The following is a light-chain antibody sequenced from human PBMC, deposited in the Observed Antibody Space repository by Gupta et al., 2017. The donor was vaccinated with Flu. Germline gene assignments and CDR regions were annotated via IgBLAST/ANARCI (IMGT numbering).Light chain of an antibody. V-gene: IGLV2-14*01. CDR1: SRDIVNYNY. J-gene: IGLJ3*02. CDR2: EVS. Sequence: TTITCTGTSRDIVNYNYVSWYQQHPGKPPKLIIYEVSNRPSGVSNRFSGSKSGNTASLTISGLQDEDDADYYCSSYTTTTTRWMFGGGTKLTVL. CDR3: SSYTTTTTRWM.